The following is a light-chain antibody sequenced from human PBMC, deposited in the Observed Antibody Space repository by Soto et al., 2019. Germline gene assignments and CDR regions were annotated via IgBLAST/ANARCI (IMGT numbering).Light chain of an antibody. V-gene: IGKV1-39*01. CDR3: QQYGGSLRT. CDR1: QSINIY. J-gene: IGKJ1*01. CDR2: AAS. Sequence: DSQITQSPWALSVFVGDRVTRACRASQSINIYLNWYQQKVGRAPKLLIFAASNLQSGVPSRFSGSGSGTDFTLTISRLEPEDFAVYYCQQYGGSLRTFGQRSNV.